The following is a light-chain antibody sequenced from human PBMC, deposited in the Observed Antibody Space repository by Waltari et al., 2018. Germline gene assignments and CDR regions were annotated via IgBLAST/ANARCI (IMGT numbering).Light chain of an antibody. V-gene: IGKV3-15*01. CDR1: QSVSSN. CDR2: GSS. CDR3: QQYNNWPLT. Sequence: EIVMTQSPATLSVSPGERATLSCRASQSVSSNLAWYQQNPGRAPRLLLDGSSTRATGIPARCSGSGSGTESTLTISSMQSEDFAVYYCQQYNNWPLTVGGGTKVEIK. J-gene: IGKJ4*01.